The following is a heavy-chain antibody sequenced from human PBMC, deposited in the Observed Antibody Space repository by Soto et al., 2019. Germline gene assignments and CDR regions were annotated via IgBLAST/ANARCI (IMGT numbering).Heavy chain of an antibody. Sequence: ASVKVSCKASGYTFTGYYMHWVRQAPGQGLEWMGWINPNSGGTNYAQKFQGWVTMTRDTSISTAYMELSRLRSDDTAVYYCARDGTDPPHYGMDVWGQGTTVTVSS. J-gene: IGHJ6*02. D-gene: IGHD6-13*01. V-gene: IGHV1-2*04. CDR1: GYTFTGYY. CDR2: INPNSGGT. CDR3: ARDGTDPPHYGMDV.